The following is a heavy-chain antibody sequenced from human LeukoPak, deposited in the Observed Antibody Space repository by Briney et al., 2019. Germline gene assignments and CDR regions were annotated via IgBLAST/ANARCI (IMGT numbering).Heavy chain of an antibody. J-gene: IGHJ4*02. CDR1: GFTFSTCE. D-gene: IGHD4-11*01. V-gene: IGHV3-48*03. Sequence: GGSLRLSCATSGFTFSTCEMSWVRQAPGKGLEWVSYISSGGRTIYYADSVKGRFTTSRDNAKNSLYLQVNSLRAQDTAVYYCTTWRDSRFDYWGQGTLVTVSS. CDR3: TTWRDSRFDY. CDR2: ISSGGRTI.